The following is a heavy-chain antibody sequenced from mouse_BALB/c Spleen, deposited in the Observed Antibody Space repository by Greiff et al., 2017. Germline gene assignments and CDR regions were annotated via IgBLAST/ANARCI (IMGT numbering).Heavy chain of an antibody. CDR1: GFTFSDYY. V-gene: IGHV5-4*02. Sequence: DVQLVESGGGLVKPGGSLKLSCAASGFTFSDYYMYWVRQTPEKRLEWVATISDGGSYTYYPDSVKGRFTISRDNAKNNLYLQMSSLKSEDTAMYYCARDGDFRYDDWYFDVWGAGTTVTVSS. D-gene: IGHD2-14*01. CDR2: ISDGGSYT. J-gene: IGHJ1*01. CDR3: ARDGDFRYDDWYFDV.